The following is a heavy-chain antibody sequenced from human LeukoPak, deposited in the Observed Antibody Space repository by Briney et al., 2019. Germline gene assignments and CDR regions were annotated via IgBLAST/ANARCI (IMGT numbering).Heavy chain of an antibody. J-gene: IGHJ4*02. V-gene: IGHV3-21*01. D-gene: IGHD5-18*01. CDR1: GFRFSSYG. Sequence: GGSLRLSCAVSGFRFSSYGINWVRQAPGKGLEWVSFISSGSNYIYYADSVKGRFTISRDNAMNSLYLQMNSLRAEDTAVYYCARAGDNTTMVTQWGQGTLVTVSS. CDR3: ARAGDNTTMVTQ. CDR2: ISSGSNYI.